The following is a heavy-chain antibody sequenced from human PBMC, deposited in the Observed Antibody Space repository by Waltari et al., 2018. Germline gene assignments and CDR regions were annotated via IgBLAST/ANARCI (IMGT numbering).Heavy chain of an antibody. D-gene: IGHD2-2*01. J-gene: IGHJ5*02. CDR2: ISGSGDAT. V-gene: IGHV3-23*01. CDR1: GFTSSRYP. CDR3: AKDKAAIVYWFDP. Sequence: EVQLLESGGGLVQPGGYLRPSCAASGFTSSRYPRSWVRQAPGKGLEWVSAISGSGDATYYADSVKGRFTMSRDNSNNRLYLQMNSLRAEDTAIYYCAKDKAAIVYWFDPWGQGTLVTVSS.